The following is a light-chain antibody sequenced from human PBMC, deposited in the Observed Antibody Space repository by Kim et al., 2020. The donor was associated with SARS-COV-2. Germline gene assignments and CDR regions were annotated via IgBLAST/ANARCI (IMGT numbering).Light chain of an antibody. CDR1: SLRSYY. J-gene: IGLJ3*02. V-gene: IGLV3-19*01. Sequence: SELTQDPAVSVALGQTVRITCQGDSLRSYYASWYQQKPGQAPVLVIYGKNNRPSVIPDRFSCSSSGNTASLTITGAQAEDEADYYCNSRDSSGNHLVFGGGTKLTVL. CDR3: NSRDSSGNHLV. CDR2: GKN.